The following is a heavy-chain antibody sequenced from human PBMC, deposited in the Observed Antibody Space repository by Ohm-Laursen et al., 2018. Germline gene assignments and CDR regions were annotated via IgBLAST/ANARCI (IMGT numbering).Heavy chain of an antibody. CDR1: GFSLSTSGMC. CDR3: ARTRSGSGLFDY. J-gene: IGHJ4*02. Sequence: TQTLTLTGTFSGFSLSTSGMCVSWIRQPPGKALEWLARIDWDDDKYYSTSLKTRLTISKDTSKNQVVLTMTNMDPVDTATYYCARTRSGSGLFDYWGQGTLVTVSS. D-gene: IGHD1-26*01. CDR2: IDWDDDK. V-gene: IGHV2-70*11.